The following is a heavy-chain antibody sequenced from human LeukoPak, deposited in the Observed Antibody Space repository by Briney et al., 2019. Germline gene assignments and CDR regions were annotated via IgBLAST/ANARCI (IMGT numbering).Heavy chain of an antibody. D-gene: IGHD5-12*01. V-gene: IGHV5-51*01. CDR3: ARRRGVAPHAFDI. Sequence: ESLKISCKGSGYSFTSYWIDWVRQMPGKGLEWMGIIYPGDSDTRYSLSFQGQVTISADKSISTAYLQWSSLKASDTAMYYCARRRGVAPHAFDIWGQGTMVTVSS. CDR1: GYSFTSYW. CDR2: IYPGDSDT. J-gene: IGHJ3*02.